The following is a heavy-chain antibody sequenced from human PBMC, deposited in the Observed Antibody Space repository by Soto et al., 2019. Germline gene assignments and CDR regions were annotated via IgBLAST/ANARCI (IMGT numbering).Heavy chain of an antibody. D-gene: IGHD6-19*01. V-gene: IGHV3-23*01. J-gene: IGHJ6*02. CDR2: ISSGGDNT. Sequence: PVGSLRLSCAASVFTLSSHAMSGVRQAPLQVLEWVSTISSGGDNTCSADSLKGRFTISRDNSKNTLYLQRNSLRAEDTAVYYCAKDFDSYSSGRYGMDVWGQGTTVTASS. CDR1: VFTLSSHA. CDR3: AKDFDSYSSGRYGMDV.